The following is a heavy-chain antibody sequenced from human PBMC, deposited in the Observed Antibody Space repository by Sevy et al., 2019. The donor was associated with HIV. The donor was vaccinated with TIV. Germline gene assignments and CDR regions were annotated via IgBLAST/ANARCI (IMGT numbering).Heavy chain of an antibody. V-gene: IGHV3-23*01. CDR2: ITFSSHST. CDR1: GFIFKNYA. D-gene: IGHD1-26*01. J-gene: IGHJ4*02. CDR3: AKDRVSGSYCTGDFDS. Sequence: GGSLRLSCAASGFIFKNYAMTWVRQAPGKGLEWVSVITFSSHSTYYADSVKGRFTISRDNSKNTLYLHMDSLRAEDTAVYYCAKDRVSGSYCTGDFDSWGQGTLVTVSS.